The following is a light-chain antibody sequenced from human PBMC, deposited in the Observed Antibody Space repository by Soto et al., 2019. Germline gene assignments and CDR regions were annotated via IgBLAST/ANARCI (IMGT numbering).Light chain of an antibody. J-gene: IGKJ2*01. CDR2: AAS. CDR3: QQSYSTPPEYT. Sequence: DIQMTQSPSSLSASVGDRVTITCRASQSISSYLNWYQQKPGKAPKLLIYAASSLQSEVPSRFSGSGSGTDFTLTISSLQPEDFATYYCQQSYSTPPEYTFGQGTKLEIK. CDR1: QSISSY. V-gene: IGKV1-39*01.